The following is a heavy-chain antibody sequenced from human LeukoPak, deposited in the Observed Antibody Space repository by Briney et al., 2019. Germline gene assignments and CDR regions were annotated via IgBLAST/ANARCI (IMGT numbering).Heavy chain of an antibody. V-gene: IGHV3-30*02. J-gene: IGHJ4*02. CDR1: GFTFSSYG. Sequence: PGGSLRLSCAASGFTFSSYGMHWVRQAPGKGLEWVAFIRYDGSNKYYADSVKGQFTISRDNSKNTLYLQMNSLRAEDTAVYYCAKDGGDFWSGGTWGYFDYWGQGTLVTVSS. CDR3: AKDGGDFWSGGTWGYFDY. CDR2: IRYDGSNK. D-gene: IGHD3-3*01.